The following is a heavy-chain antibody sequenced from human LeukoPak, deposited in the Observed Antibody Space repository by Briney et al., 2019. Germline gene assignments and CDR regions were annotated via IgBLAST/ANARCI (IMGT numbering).Heavy chain of an antibody. J-gene: IGHJ3*02. CDR2: IYYSGST. CDR3: ARSATGDGAFDI. CDR1: GGSISSYY. V-gene: IGHV4-59*01. Sequence: PSETLSLTCTVSGGSISSYYWSWIRQPPGKGLEWIGYIYYSGSTNYNPSLKSRVTISVDTSKNQFSLKLSSVTAADTAVYYCARSATGDGAFDIWGQGTMVTVSS. D-gene: IGHD7-27*01.